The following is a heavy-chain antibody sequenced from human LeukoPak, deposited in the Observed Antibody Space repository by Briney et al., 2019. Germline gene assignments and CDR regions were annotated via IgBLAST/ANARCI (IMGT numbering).Heavy chain of an antibody. Sequence: ASVKVSCKASGDNFSTYSFSWVRQAPGQGLEWMGGIMPIFDTSNYAQKFQGRVTITADESTSTPYMELRSLTSEDTAVYYCARDPSKIRGVKAFDYWGQGTLVTVSS. CDR2: IMPIFDTS. CDR3: ARDPSKIRGVKAFDY. V-gene: IGHV1-69*13. CDR1: GDNFSTYS. J-gene: IGHJ4*02. D-gene: IGHD3-10*01.